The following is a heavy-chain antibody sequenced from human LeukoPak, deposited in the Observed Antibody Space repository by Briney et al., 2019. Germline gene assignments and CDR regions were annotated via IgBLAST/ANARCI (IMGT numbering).Heavy chain of an antibody. CDR2: ISSSSSYI. J-gene: IGHJ6*02. CDR3: ARLGGYRVLYYGMDV. D-gene: IGHD5-18*01. Sequence: GGSLRLSCAASGFTFSSYSMNWVRQAPGKGLEWVSSISSSSSYIYYADSVKGRFTISRDNAKNSLYLQMNSLRAEDTAVYYCARLGGYRVLYYGMDVWGQGTTVTVSS. CDR1: GFTFSSYS. V-gene: IGHV3-21*01.